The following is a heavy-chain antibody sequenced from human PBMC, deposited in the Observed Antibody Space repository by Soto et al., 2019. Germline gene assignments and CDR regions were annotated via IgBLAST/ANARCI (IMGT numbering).Heavy chain of an antibody. CDR1: GGSITSSGYY. V-gene: IGHV4-39*01. CDR3: ATQEVGGSYVYTFDP. D-gene: IGHD1-26*01. CDR2: IYYSGST. Sequence: QQQQGPGLVKPSETLSLTCTVSGGSITSSGYYWGWIRQPPGKGLEWIGSIYYSGSTYYNPSLKSRVTISVDTSKNQFSLKLSSVTAADTAVYYCATQEVGGSYVYTFDPWGQGTLVTVSS. J-gene: IGHJ5*02.